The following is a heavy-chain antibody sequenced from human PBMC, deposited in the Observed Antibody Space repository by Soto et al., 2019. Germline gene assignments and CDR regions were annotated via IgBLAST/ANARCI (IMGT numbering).Heavy chain of an antibody. CDR1: GFIFSSYA. CDR2: ISSNGGYT. J-gene: IGHJ4*02. D-gene: IGHD3-10*01. CDR3: ARSVSAIRGVIQPLDY. V-gene: IGHV3-64*01. Sequence: GSLRLSCAASGFIFSSYAMHWVRQAPGKGLEYVSSISSNGGYTSYANSVEGRFTISRDNSKNTLYLQMGSLRVEDMAVYYCARSVSAIRGVIQPLDYWGQGTLVTVSS.